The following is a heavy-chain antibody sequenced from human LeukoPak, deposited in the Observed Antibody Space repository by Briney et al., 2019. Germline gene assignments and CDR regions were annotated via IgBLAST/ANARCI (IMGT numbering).Heavy chain of an antibody. CDR1: GGSISSYY. CDR3: ARGSRKAGIGENYFDY. Sequence: PSETLSLTCTVSGGSISSYYWSWIRQPPGKGLEWIGYIYYSGSTNYNPSLKSRVTISVDTSKNQFSLKLSSVTAADTAVYYCARGSRKAGIGENYFDYWGQGTLVTVSS. CDR2: IYYSGST. D-gene: IGHD3-10*01. J-gene: IGHJ4*02. V-gene: IGHV4-59*01.